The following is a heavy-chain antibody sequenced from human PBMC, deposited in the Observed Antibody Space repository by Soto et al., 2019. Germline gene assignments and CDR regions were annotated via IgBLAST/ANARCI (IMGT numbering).Heavy chain of an antibody. D-gene: IGHD3-10*01. Sequence: SGGSLRLSCAASGFTFSDYYMSWVRQAPGKGLEWVSYISSRSSTIYYADSVKGRFTISRDNAKHSLYLQMNSLRDEDTAVYYCARDPYQVNTGGALFDSWGQGALVTVSS. CDR1: GFTFSDYY. J-gene: IGHJ4*02. CDR3: ARDPYQVNTGGALFDS. V-gene: IGHV3-11*04. CDR2: ISSRSSTI.